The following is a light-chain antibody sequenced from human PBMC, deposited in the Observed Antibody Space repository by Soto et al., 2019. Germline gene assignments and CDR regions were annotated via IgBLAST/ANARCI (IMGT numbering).Light chain of an antibody. CDR2: DTS. J-gene: IGKJ1*01. CDR1: QTVGSY. V-gene: IGKV3-11*01. CDR3: QQYNNWPRT. Sequence: EIVLTQSPATLSLSPGERATLSCRASQTVGSYLAWFRQTPGQAPRLLIYDTSNRATGVPARFSGSGSGTEFTLTISSLQSEDFAVYYCQQYNNWPRTFGQGTKVDIK.